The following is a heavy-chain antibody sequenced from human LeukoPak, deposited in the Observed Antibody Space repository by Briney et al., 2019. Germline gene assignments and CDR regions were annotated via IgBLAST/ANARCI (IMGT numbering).Heavy chain of an antibody. V-gene: IGHV4-31*03. CDR1: GGSISSGGYY. D-gene: IGHD2-2*01. J-gene: IGHJ4*02. CDR3: ARDSRGPGTAAMFYY. Sequence: PSETLSLTCTVSGGSISSGGYYWSWIRQHSGKGLEWIGYIFYTGSTSYNPSLKSRTSISIDTSENQFSLKLTSVTAADTAMYYCARDSRGPGTAAMFYYWGQGTLVIVPT. CDR2: IFYTGST.